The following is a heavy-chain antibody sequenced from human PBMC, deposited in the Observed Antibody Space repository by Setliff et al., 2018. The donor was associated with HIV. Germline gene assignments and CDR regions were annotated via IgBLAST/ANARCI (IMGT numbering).Heavy chain of an antibody. Sequence: KASETLSLTCTVSGGSSSSGSYYWSWIRQPAGKGLEWIGHIYTSGSTNYNPSLKSRFSISVDTSKNQFSLKLSSVTAADTAVYYCARGQGAFPAPHYMGVCVKGTMVTVS. CDR3: ARGQGAFPAPHYMGV. D-gene: IGHD3-16*01. J-gene: IGHJ6*03. V-gene: IGHV4-61*09. CDR2: IYTSGST. CDR1: GGSSSSGSYY.